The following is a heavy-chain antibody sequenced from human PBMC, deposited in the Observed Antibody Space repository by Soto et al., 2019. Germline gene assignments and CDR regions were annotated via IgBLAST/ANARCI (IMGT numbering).Heavy chain of an antibody. CDR3: AKDDCSGGSCYSEFDP. Sequence: SLRLSCAASGFTFSSYGMHWVRQAPGKGLEWVAVISYDGSNKYYADSVKGRFTISRDNSKNTLYLQMNSLRAEDTAVYYCAKDDCSGGSCYSEFDPWGQGTQVTVSS. CDR2: ISYDGSNK. V-gene: IGHV3-30*18. J-gene: IGHJ5*02. D-gene: IGHD2-15*01. CDR1: GFTFSSYG.